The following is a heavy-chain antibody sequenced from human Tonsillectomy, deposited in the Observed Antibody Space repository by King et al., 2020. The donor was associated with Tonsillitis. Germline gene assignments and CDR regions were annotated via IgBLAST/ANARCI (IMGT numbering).Heavy chain of an antibody. D-gene: IGHD1-26*01. Sequence: VQLVESGGGFVQPGGSLRLSCAASGFTFSMYWMSWVRQTPGKRLEWVANIQQDGSAKYSVDSVKGRFTISRDNAKNSLYLQMSSLRADDTAVYYCAGVIEGSGEFDYWGQGTLVTVSS. CDR1: GFTFSMYW. V-gene: IGHV3-7*03. CDR2: IQQDGSAK. J-gene: IGHJ4*02. CDR3: AGVIEGSGEFDY.